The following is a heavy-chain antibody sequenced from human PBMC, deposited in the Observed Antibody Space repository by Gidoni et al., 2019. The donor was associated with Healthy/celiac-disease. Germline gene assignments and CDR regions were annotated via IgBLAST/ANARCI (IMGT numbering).Heavy chain of an antibody. CDR2: INHSGST. V-gene: IGHV4-34*01. Sequence: QVQLQQWGAGLLKPSETLSLTCAVYGGSFSGYYWSWIRQPPGKGLEWIGEINHSGSTNYNPSLKSRVTISVDTSKNQFSLKLSSVTAADTAVYYCARAITMVHYYYYGMDVWGKGTTVTVSS. CDR1: GGSFSGYY. CDR3: ARAITMVHYYYYGMDV. D-gene: IGHD3-10*01. J-gene: IGHJ6*04.